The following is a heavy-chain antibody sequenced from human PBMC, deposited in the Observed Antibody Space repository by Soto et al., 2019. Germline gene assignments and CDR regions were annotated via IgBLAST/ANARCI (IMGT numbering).Heavy chain of an antibody. CDR1: GFTFSSYA. D-gene: IGHD3-10*01. V-gene: IGHV3-23*01. Sequence: GGSLRLSCAASGFTFSSYAMSWVRQAPGKGLEWVSSISGSGGSTYYADSVKGRFTISRDNSKNTLYLQMNSLRAEDTAVYYCAKALAVGSGSYDSYYYRMDVWGPGPTVTVSS. CDR3: AKALAVGSGSYDSYYYRMDV. J-gene: IGHJ6*02. CDR2: ISGSGGST.